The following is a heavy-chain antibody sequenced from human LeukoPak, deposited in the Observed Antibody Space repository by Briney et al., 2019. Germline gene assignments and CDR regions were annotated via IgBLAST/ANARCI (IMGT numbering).Heavy chain of an antibody. V-gene: IGHV4-34*01. CDR1: GGSFSGYY. Sequence: SETLSLTCAVYGGSFSGYYWSWLRQPPGKGLEWIGEINHSGSTNYNPSLKSRVTISVDTSKNQFSLKLSSVTAADTAVYYCARHALGGPIYYYMDVWGKGTTVTISS. J-gene: IGHJ6*03. CDR3: ARHALGGPIYYYMDV. D-gene: IGHD3-3*01. CDR2: INHSGST.